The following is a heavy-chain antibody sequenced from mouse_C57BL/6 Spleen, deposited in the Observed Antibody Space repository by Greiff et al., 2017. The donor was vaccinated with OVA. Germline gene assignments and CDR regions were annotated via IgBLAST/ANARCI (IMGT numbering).Heavy chain of an antibody. Sequence: VQLQQSGPELVKPGDSVKISCKASGYSFTGYFMNWVMQSHGKSLEWIGRINPYNGDTFYNQKFKGKATLTVDKSSSTAHLESRSLTAEDSAVYYSARLGDGSSYGGFAYWGQGTLVTVSA. V-gene: IGHV1-20*01. CDR1: GYSFTGYF. CDR2: INPYNGDT. J-gene: IGHJ3*01. CDR3: ARLGDGSSYGGFAY. D-gene: IGHD1-1*01.